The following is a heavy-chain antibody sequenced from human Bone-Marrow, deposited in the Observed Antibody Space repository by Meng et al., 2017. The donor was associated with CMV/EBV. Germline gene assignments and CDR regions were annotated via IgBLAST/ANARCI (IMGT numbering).Heavy chain of an antibody. V-gene: IGHV3-7*01. Sequence: GESLKISCAASGFTFSSYWMSWVRQAPGKGLEWVANIKQDGSEKYYVDSVKGRFTISRDNAKNSLYLQMNSLRAEDTAVYYCAREVWDFSLDYWGQGTLVNGSS. CDR1: GFTFSSYW. D-gene: IGHD3-3*01. CDR2: IKQDGSEK. J-gene: IGHJ4*02. CDR3: AREVWDFSLDY.